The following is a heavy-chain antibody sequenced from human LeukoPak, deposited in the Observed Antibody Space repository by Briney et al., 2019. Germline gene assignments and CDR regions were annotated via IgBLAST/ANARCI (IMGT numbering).Heavy chain of an antibody. CDR1: GYTFTSYD. CDR2: MNPNSGNT. CDR3: ARTLGDSSGYYDYYYYMDV. J-gene: IGHJ6*03. Sequence: GASVKVSCKASGYTFTSYDINWVRQATGQGLESMGWMNPNSGNTGYAQKFQGRVTMTRNTSISTAYMELSSLRSEDTAVYYCARTLGDSSGYYDYYYYMDVWGKGTTVTVSS. V-gene: IGHV1-8*01. D-gene: IGHD3-22*01.